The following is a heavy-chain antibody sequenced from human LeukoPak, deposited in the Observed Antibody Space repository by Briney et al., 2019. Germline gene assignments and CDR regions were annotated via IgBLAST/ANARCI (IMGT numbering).Heavy chain of an antibody. D-gene: IGHD3-10*01. CDR2: INHSGST. J-gene: IGHJ5*02. CDR3: ARYYYGSGSYSLNWFDP. V-gene: IGHV4-34*01. CDR1: GGSFSGYY. Sequence: SETLSLTCAVYGGSFSGYYWSWIRQPPGKGLEWIGEINHSGSTNYNPSLKSRVTISVDTSKNQFSLKLSSVTAADTAVYYCARYYYGSGSYSLNWFDPWGQGTLVTVSS.